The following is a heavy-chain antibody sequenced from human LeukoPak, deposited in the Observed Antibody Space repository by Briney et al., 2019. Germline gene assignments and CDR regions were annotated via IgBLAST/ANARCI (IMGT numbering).Heavy chain of an antibody. CDR2: IYYSGNT. CDR3: ARQTGSGLFILP. CDR1: GVSISSSNSY. V-gene: IGHV4-39*01. D-gene: IGHD3/OR15-3a*01. J-gene: IGHJ4*02. Sequence: SETLSLTCTVSGVSISSSNSYWGWIRQPPGMGLEWIGSIYYSGNTYYNASLKSQVSISIDTSKNQFSLRLTSVTAADTAVYYCARQTGSGLFILPGGQGTLVTVSS.